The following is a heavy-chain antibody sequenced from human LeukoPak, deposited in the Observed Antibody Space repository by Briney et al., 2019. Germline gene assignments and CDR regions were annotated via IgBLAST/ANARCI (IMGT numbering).Heavy chain of an antibody. D-gene: IGHD6-13*01. V-gene: IGHV4-38-2*02. J-gene: IGHJ4*02. CDR1: GYSISSGYY. CDR3: ARDDSSSWANDY. CDR2: IYHSGST. Sequence: KPSETLSLTCTVSGYSISSGYYWGWIRQPPGKGLERIGSIYHSGSTYYNPSLKSRVTISVDTSKNQFSLKLSSVTAADTAVYYCARDDSSSWANDYWGQGTLVTVSS.